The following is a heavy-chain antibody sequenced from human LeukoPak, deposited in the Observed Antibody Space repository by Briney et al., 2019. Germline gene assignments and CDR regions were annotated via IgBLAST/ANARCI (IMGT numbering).Heavy chain of an antibody. CDR2: MKFNGKT. J-gene: IGHJ4*02. CDR1: GDSIISSY. D-gene: IGHD2-21*02. V-gene: IGHV4-59*01. Sequence: SETLSLTCTVSGDSIISSYWSWVRQPPGKGLEWVAYMKFNGKTYYNPPLKSRVAISLATSKNQFSLILNSVTTADTAVYYCARAPPRRCPGNDCYPIFDFWGQGSLVTVSS. CDR3: ARAPPRRCPGNDCYPIFDF.